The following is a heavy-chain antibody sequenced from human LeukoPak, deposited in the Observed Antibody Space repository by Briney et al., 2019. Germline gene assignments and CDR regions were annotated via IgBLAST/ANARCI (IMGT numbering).Heavy chain of an antibody. CDR1: GGSISSSSYY. Sequence: SETLSLTCTVSGGSISSSSYYWGWIRQPPGKGLEWTGSIYYSGSTYYNPSLKSRVTISVDTSKNQFSLKLSSVTAADTAVYYCARVQYGGNYGPWGQGTLVTVSS. D-gene: IGHD4-23*01. V-gene: IGHV4-39*07. CDR2: IYYSGST. J-gene: IGHJ5*02. CDR3: ARVQYGGNYGP.